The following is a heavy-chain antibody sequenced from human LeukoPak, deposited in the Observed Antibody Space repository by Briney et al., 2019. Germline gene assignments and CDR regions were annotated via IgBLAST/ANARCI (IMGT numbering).Heavy chain of an antibody. CDR2: IYHSGDT. CDR1: GGSISSSNW. V-gene: IGHV4-4*02. J-gene: IGHJ5*02. D-gene: IGHD5-12*01. Sequence: MTSETLSLTCAVSGGSISSSNWWSWVRQPPGKGLEWIGEIYHSGDTNYSPSLKSRVTMSVDTSKNQFSLKLTSVTAADTAVYYCARVALRQTAWSDPWGQGTPVTVSS. CDR3: ARVALRQTAWSDP.